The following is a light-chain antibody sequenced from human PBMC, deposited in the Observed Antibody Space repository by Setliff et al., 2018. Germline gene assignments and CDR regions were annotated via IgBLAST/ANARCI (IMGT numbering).Light chain of an antibody. V-gene: IGLV1-51*01. J-gene: IGLJ2*01. CDR2: VND. CDR1: SSNIGNNY. Sequence: QSVLTQPPSVSAAPGQKVTISCSGSSSNIGNNYVSWYQQLPGTAPKLIIYVNDERPSGIPDRFSGSKSGTSATLGIAGLQTGDEADYYCGTWDSSLSAGVVGGGTK. CDR3: GTWDSSLSAGV.